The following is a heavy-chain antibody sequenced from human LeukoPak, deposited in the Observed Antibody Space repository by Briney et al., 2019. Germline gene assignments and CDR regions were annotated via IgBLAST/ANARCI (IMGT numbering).Heavy chain of an antibody. CDR1: GGSLSSYY. D-gene: IGHD3-10*01. CDR2: IYYSGST. CDR3: ARVDGRYYYGSGSYSLALDAFDI. V-gene: IGHV4-59*01. Sequence: SETLSLTCTVCGGSLSSYYWSWLRQPPGKGLEWIGYIYYSGSTNYNPSLKSRVTMSVDTSKNQFSLKLSSVTAADTAVDYCARVDGRYYYGSGSYSLALDAFDIWGQGTMVTVSS. J-gene: IGHJ3*02.